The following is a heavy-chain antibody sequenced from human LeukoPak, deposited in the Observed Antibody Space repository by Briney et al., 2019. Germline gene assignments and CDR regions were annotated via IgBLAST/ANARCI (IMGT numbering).Heavy chain of an antibody. D-gene: IGHD6-13*01. V-gene: IGHV3-30*18. CDR3: AKDTSSSWYYFDY. CDR2: ISYDGSNK. Sequence: GGSLRLSCAASGFTFSSYGMHWVRQAPGKGLEWVAVISYDGSNKYYADSVKGRFTISRDNSKNTLYLQMNSLRAEDTAVYYCAKDTSSSWYYFDYWGQGTLVTVSS. CDR1: GFTFSSYG. J-gene: IGHJ4*02.